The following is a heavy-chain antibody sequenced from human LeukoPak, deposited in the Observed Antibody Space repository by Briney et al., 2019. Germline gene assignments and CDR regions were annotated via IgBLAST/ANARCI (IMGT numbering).Heavy chain of an antibody. CDR2: IIPIFGTA. Sequence: ASVKVSCKASGGTFSSCAISWVRQAPGQGLEWMGRIIPIFGTANYAQKFQGRVTITTDESTSTAYMELSSLRSEHTAVYYTARARIVGATPVFDYWGQGTLVTVSS. CDR1: GGTFSSCA. D-gene: IGHD1-26*01. V-gene: IGHV1-69*05. CDR3: ARARIVGATPVFDY. J-gene: IGHJ4*02.